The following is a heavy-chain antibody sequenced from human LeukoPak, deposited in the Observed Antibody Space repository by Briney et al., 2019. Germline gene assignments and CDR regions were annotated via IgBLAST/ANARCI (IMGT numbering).Heavy chain of an antibody. J-gene: IGHJ4*02. D-gene: IGHD1-14*01. CDR3: TRYNNDHFDY. CDR1: GVTFGGYG. Sequence: GGSLRLSCAGSGVTFGGYGMHWCRQTPGKGLERVAVIAYDGSRAFSAHSVKGRFTISRDNSKTTMSVQMDDLRAEDTAVYYCTRYNNDHFDYWGQGTLVTVSS. CDR2: IAYDGSRA. V-gene: IGHV3-33*01.